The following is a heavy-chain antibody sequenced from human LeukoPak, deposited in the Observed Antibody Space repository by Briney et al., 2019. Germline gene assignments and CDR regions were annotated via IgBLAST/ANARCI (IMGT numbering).Heavy chain of an antibody. CDR2: IKSKTDGGTT. J-gene: IGHJ4*02. CDR1: GFTFINPG. CDR3: TTDHYCSSTSCYDWGFDY. Sequence: GGPLRLSGAASGFTFINPGMSGFGQPPGKGRDWVGLIKSKTDGGTTDYAAPVKGRFTISRDDSKNTLYLQMNSLKTEDTAVYYCTTDHYCSSTSCYDWGFDYWGQGTLVTVSS. D-gene: IGHD2-2*01. V-gene: IGHV3-15*01.